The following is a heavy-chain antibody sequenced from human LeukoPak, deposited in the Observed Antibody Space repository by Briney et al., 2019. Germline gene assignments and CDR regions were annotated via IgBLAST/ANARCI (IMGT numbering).Heavy chain of an antibody. D-gene: IGHD3-3*01. CDR1: GFTFSSYA. CDR2: ISGSGGST. Sequence: GGSLRLSCAASGFTFSSYAMSWVRQAPGKGLEWVSAISGSGGSTYYADSVKGRFTISRDNSKNTLYLQMNSLRAEDTAVYYCAKDTMDDFWSGYYKDWFDPWGQGTLATVSS. J-gene: IGHJ5*02. V-gene: IGHV3-23*01. CDR3: AKDTMDDFWSGYYKDWFDP.